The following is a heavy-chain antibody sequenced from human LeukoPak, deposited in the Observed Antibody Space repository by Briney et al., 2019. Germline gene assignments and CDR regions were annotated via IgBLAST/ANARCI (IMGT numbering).Heavy chain of an antibody. V-gene: IGHV4-59*08. CDR1: GVSISSYY. D-gene: IGHD5-24*01. CDR2: ISYSGST. Sequence: SETLSLTCTVSGVSISSYYWSWIRQPPGKGLEWIGYISYSGSTNYNPSLKSRVNISVATSKNQFSLKLRSVTAADTAVYYCARLRAGYNTFRFDYWGQGTLVTVSS. CDR3: ARLRAGYNTFRFDY. J-gene: IGHJ4*02.